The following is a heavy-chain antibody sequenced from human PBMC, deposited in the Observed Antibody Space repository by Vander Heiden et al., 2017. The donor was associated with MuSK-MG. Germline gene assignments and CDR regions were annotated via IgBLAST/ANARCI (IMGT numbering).Heavy chain of an antibody. J-gene: IGHJ4*02. CDR1: GGSLSDYY. Sequence: QVQLQQWGAGLLKPSETLSLTCAVYGGSLSDYYWSWIRQPPGKGLEWIGEINRIGSTNYNPSRKSRVTMSVDTSKNQFSLRLSSVTAADTAVYYCARSLPGTTVAGGLRDYWGQGNLVTIS. CDR2: INRIGST. V-gene: IGHV4-34*01. CDR3: ARSLPGTTVAGGLRDY. D-gene: IGHD6-19*01.